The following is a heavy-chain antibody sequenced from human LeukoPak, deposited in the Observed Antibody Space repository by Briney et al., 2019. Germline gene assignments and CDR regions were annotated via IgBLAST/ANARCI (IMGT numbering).Heavy chain of an antibody. J-gene: IGHJ5*02. CDR2: ISAYNGNT. D-gene: IGHD3-3*01. CDR3: ARGPTLGVVNNWFDP. Sequence: ASVKVSCKASGYTFTSYGISWVRQAPGQGLEWMGWISAYNGNTNYAQKLQGRVTMTTDTSTSTAYMELRSLRSDDTAVYYCARGPTLGVVNNWFDPWGQGTLVTVSS. CDR1: GYTFTSYG. V-gene: IGHV1-18*01.